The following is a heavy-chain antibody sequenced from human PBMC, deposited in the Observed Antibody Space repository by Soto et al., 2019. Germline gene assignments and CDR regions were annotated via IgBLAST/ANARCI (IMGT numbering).Heavy chain of an antibody. J-gene: IGHJ6*02. CDR2: FDPEDGET. Sequence: GASVKVSGKVSRYSLTELSMHWVRQAPGEGLEWMGGFDPEDGETIYAQKFQGRVTMTEDTSTDTAYMELSSLRSEDTAVYYCAAASYGSGSKLHYYFFIVRGAWSYGPLVSV. CDR1: RYSLTELS. D-gene: IGHD3-10*01. V-gene: IGHV1-24*01. CDR3: AAASYGSGSKLHYYFFIVRGA.